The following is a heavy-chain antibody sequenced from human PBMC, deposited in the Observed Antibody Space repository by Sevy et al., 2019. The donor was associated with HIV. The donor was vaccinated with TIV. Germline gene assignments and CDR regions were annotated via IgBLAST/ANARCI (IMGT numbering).Heavy chain of an antibody. Sequence: GGSLRLSCAASGFTFSSYGMHWVRQAPGKGLEWVAFIRYDGSNKYYADSVKGRFTISRDNSKNTLYLQMNSLRAEDTAVYYCATDRVGAIYFDYWGQGTLVTVSS. CDR3: ATDRVGAIYFDY. D-gene: IGHD1-26*01. J-gene: IGHJ4*02. CDR1: GFTFSSYG. CDR2: IRYDGSNK. V-gene: IGHV3-30*02.